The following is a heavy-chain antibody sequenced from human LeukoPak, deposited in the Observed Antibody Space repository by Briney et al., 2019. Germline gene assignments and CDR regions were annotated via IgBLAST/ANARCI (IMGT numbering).Heavy chain of an antibody. CDR1: GGSISSYY. D-gene: IGHD2-2*01. CDR2: IYTSGST. CDR3: ARQEVVPALLPFDY. J-gene: IGHJ4*02. Sequence: SETLSLTCTVSGGSISSYYWSWIRQPAGKGLEWIGRIYTSGSTNYNPSLKSRVTMSVDTSKNQFSLKLSSVTAADTAVYYCARQEVVPALLPFDYWGQGTLVTVSS. V-gene: IGHV4-4*07.